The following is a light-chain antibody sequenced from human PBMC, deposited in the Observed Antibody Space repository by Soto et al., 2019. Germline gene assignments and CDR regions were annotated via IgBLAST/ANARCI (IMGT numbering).Light chain of an antibody. Sequence: EIVLTQSPATLSLSPGESATLSCRASQNINTYLAWYQQRPGQAPRLLIYDASNRATGVPVRFSGSGSGTNFTLSIINLEPEDFAVYYCQQHSSWPPLTFGGGTKVEIK. V-gene: IGKV3-11*01. CDR2: DAS. CDR3: QQHSSWPPLT. J-gene: IGKJ4*01. CDR1: QNINTY.